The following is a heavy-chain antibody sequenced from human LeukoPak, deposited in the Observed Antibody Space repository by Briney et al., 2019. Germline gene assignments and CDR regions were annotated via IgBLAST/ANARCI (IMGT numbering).Heavy chain of an antibody. CDR3: AKEDIAVAGKGFDY. D-gene: IGHD6-19*01. CDR2: ISWDGGST. V-gene: IGHV3-43*01. Sequence: GGSLRLSCAASGFTFDDYTMHWVRQAPGKGLEWVSLISWDGGSTYYADSVKGRFTISRDNSKNSLYLQTNSLRTEDTALYYCAKEDIAVAGKGFDYWGQGTLVTVSS. CDR1: GFTFDDYT. J-gene: IGHJ4*02.